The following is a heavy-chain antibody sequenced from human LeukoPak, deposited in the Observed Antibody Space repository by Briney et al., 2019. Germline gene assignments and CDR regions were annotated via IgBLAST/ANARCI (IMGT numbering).Heavy chain of an antibody. Sequence: GASVKVSCKASGYTFTGYYMHWVRQAPGQGLEWMGWINPNSGGTNYAQKFQGRVTMTRDTSISTAYMELSRLRSDDTAVYYCASQAAAADGSYYYYYMDVWGKGTTVTISS. V-gene: IGHV1-2*02. CDR1: GYTFTGYY. CDR2: INPNSGGT. J-gene: IGHJ6*03. D-gene: IGHD6-13*01. CDR3: ASQAAAADGSYYYYYMDV.